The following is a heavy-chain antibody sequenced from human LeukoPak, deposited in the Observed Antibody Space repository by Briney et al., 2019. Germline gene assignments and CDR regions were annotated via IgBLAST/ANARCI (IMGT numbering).Heavy chain of an antibody. CDR3: ARDLGFGELHDDY. V-gene: IGHV1-69*13. J-gene: IGHJ4*02. CDR2: IIPIFGTA. D-gene: IGHD3-10*01. Sequence: SVKVSCKASGGTFSSYAISWVRQAPGQGLEWMGGIIPIFGTANYAQKFQGRVTITADESTSTAYMELSSLRSDDTAVYYCARDLGFGELHDDYWGQGTLVTVSS. CDR1: GGTFSSYA.